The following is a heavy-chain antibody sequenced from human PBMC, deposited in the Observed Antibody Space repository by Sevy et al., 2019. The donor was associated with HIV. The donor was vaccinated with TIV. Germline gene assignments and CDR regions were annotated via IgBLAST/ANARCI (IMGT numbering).Heavy chain of an antibody. CDR3: ARPSRTAPTGAFDS. CDR2: INSDGTST. CDR1: GFTFSSYW. J-gene: IGHJ4*02. D-gene: IGHD7-27*01. V-gene: IGHV3-74*01. Sequence: GGSLRLSCAASGFTFSSYWMHWVHQAPGKGLVWVSRINSDGTSTSYADSVKGRFTISRDNAKNTVFLQVNSLRAEDTATYYCARPSRTAPTGAFDSWGQGTLVTVSS.